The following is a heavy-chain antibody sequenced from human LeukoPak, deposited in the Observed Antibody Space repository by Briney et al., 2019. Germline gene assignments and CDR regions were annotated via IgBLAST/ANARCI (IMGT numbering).Heavy chain of an antibody. CDR2: IAYDGSNK. V-gene: IGHV3-30-3*02. CDR3: AKPGSSDIVVVPAAIPYYYYYYYMDV. D-gene: IGHD2-2*01. CDR1: GFTFSSDA. J-gene: IGHJ6*03. Sequence: GGSLRLSCAASGFTFSSDAMHWVRQPPGTGRERVAVIAYDGSNKYYAGSVKGRFTISRDNSKNTLYLQMNSLRAEDTAVYYCAKPGSSDIVVVPAAIPYYYYYYYMDVWGKGTTVTVSS.